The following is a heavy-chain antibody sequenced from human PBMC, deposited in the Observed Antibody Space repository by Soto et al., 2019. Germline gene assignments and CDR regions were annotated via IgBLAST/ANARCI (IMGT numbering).Heavy chain of an antibody. Sequence: GGSLRLSCAASGFTFSIFDMSWIRQAPGKGLEWVSYISSSGSTKYYADSVKGRFTISRDNAKNSLYLQMNSLRAEDTAVYYSAKDEDSYIHWNYWGQGTLVTVSS. CDR1: GFTFSIFD. D-gene: IGHD6-6*01. V-gene: IGHV3-11*01. CDR2: ISSSGSTK. CDR3: AKDEDSYIHWNY. J-gene: IGHJ4*02.